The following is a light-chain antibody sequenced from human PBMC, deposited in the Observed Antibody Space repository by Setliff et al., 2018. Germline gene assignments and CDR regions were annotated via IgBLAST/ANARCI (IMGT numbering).Light chain of an antibody. CDR1: SSDVGGYNY. CDR3: SSYAGSNNFV. CDR2: DVS. V-gene: IGLV2-14*01. J-gene: IGLJ1*01. Sequence: QSALTQPASVSGSPGQSITISCTGTSSDVGGYNYVSWYQQHPGKAPKLMIYDVSKRPSGVSNRFSGSKSDNTASLTISGLQAEDEADYYCSSYAGSNNFVFGTGTKVTVL.